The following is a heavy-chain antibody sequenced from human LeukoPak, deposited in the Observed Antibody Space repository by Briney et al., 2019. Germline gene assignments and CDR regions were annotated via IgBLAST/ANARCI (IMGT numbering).Heavy chain of an antibody. CDR2: IYTSGST. D-gene: IGHD6-13*01. CDR1: GGSISSGSYY. CDR3: ARGNSSSWLVMFDY. Sequence: SETLSLTCTVSGGSISSGSYYWSWIRQPAGKGLEWVGRIYTSGSTTYNPSLKSRVTISVDTSKNQFSLKLSSVTAADTAVYYCARGNSSSWLVMFDYWGQGTLVTVSS. J-gene: IGHJ4*02. V-gene: IGHV4-61*02.